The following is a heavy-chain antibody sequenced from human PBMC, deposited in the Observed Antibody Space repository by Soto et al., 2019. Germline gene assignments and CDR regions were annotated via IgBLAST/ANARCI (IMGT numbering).Heavy chain of an antibody. D-gene: IGHD2-2*01. CDR3: ARLTDIVLVPAASYFDY. J-gene: IGHJ4*02. Sequence: QVQLQESGPGLVKPSQTLSLTCTVSGGSISSGDYYWSWIRQPPGKGLEWIGYIYYSGSTYYNPSLKSRVTISVDTSKNQFPLKLSSVTAADTAVYYCARLTDIVLVPAASYFDYWGQGTLVTVSS. CDR2: IYYSGST. CDR1: GGSISSGDYY. V-gene: IGHV4-30-4*01.